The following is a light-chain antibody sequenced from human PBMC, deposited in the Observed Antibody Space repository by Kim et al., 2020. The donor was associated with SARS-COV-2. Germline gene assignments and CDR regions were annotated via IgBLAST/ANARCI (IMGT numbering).Light chain of an antibody. V-gene: IGKV3-20*01. Sequence: EIVLTQSPGTLSLSPGERATLSCRASQSVRNNCLAWYQQKPGQSPRLLIYAASTRATGIPDRFSGSGSGTDFTLTISRLEPEDFAVYFCQRCDTSRTFGRGTKVDIK. J-gene: IGKJ1*01. CDR2: AAS. CDR3: QRCDTSRT. CDR1: QSVRNNC.